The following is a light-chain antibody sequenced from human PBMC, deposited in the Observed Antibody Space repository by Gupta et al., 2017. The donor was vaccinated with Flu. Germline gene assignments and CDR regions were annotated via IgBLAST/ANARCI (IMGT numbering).Light chain of an antibody. J-gene: IGKJ4*01. CDR3: QQYNSYIPT. CDR2: AAS. Sequence: IQMTQPPSSVSASVGDRVTITCRASLVISNYLAWFQLKPGKAPKSLIYAASTLQRGVSSRFSGSGSGTEFTLTISSLQPEDSATYYCQQYNSYIPTFGPGTKVEIK. V-gene: IGKV1-16*01. CDR1: LVISNY.